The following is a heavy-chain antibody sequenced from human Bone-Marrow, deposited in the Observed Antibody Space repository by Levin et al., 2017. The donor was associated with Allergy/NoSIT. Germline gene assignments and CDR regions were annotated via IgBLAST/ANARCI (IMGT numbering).Heavy chain of an antibody. CDR2: ISSSSSYI. CDR1: GFTFSSYS. J-gene: IGHJ6*03. V-gene: IGHV3-21*01. Sequence: LSLTCAASGFTFSSYSMNWVRQAPGKGLEWVSSISSSSSYIYYADSVKGRFTISRDNAKNSLYLQMNSLRAEDTAVYYCARVLLWVRARYMDVWGKGTTVTVSS. D-gene: IGHD3-10*01. CDR3: ARVLLWVRARYMDV.